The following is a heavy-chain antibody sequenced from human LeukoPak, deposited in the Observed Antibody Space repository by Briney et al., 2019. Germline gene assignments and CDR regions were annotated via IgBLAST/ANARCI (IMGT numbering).Heavy chain of an antibody. J-gene: IGHJ4*02. Sequence: GGSLRLSCAASGFTFSSYGMHWVRQAPGKGLEWVAVISYDGSNKYYADSVKGRFTISRDNSKNTPYLQMNSLRAEDTAVYYCAKDSRGYQDYFDYWGQGTLVTVSS. CDR1: GFTFSSYG. CDR3: AKDSRGYQDYFDY. CDR2: ISYDGSNK. V-gene: IGHV3-30*18. D-gene: IGHD3-22*01.